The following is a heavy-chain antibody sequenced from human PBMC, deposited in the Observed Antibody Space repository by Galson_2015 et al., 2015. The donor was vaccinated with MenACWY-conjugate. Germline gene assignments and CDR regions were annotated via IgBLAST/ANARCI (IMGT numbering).Heavy chain of an antibody. D-gene: IGHD5-24*01. CDR3: VNDGYFFDY. V-gene: IGHV6-1*01. J-gene: IGHJ4*02. CDR2: TYYRSTRYN. Sequence: CAISGDSVSSNSAAWNWIRQSPSRGLEWLGKTYYRSTRYNDYAVSVKSRITINPDPSNNQFSLQLNSVTPDHTAVYYCVNDGYFFDYWGQGTLVTASS. CDR1: GDSVSSNSAA.